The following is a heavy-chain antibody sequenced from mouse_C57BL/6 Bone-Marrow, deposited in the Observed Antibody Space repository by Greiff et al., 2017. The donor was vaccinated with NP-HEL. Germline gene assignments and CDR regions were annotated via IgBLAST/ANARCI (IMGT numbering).Heavy chain of an antibody. CDR2: ISDGGSYT. V-gene: IGHV5-4*01. J-gene: IGHJ2*01. Sequence: DVQLVESGGGLVKPGGSLKLSCAASGFTFSSYAMSWVRQTPEKRLEWVATISDGGSYTYYPDNVKGRFTISRDNAKNNLYLQMSHLKSEDTAMYYCARDPPSSRNYFDYWGQGTTLTVSS. CDR3: ARDPPSSRNYFDY. D-gene: IGHD6-1*01. CDR1: GFTFSSYA.